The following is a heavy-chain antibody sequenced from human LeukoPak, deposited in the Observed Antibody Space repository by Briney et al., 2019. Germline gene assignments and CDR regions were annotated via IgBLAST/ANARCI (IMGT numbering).Heavy chain of an antibody. CDR3: ARQPGPDYYGMHV. CDR2: IYRGGST. Sequence: GGSLRLSCAASGFTVSSNYMSWVRQAPGKGLEWVSVIYRGGSTYYADSVKGRFNLSRHNSKNTLYLQMNRLRAEDTAVYYCARQPGPDYYGMHVWGQGPTLPVPS. CDR1: GFTVSSNY. J-gene: IGHJ6*02. V-gene: IGHV3-53*04. D-gene: IGHD1-14*01.